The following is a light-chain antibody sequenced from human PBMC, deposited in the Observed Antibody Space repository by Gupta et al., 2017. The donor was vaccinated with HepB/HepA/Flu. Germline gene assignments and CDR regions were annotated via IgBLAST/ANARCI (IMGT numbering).Light chain of an antibody. V-gene: IGKV3-15*01. CDR3: QQYNDWLGT. Sequence: EVVMTQSPATLSVSPGERATLSCRASQSVSRKLAWYQQKPGQAPRLLIYDATTRATGIPARFSGSGSGTEFTLTISSLQSEDFAVYYCQQYNDWLGTFGQGTKVEIK. CDR1: QSVSRK. J-gene: IGKJ1*01. CDR2: DAT.